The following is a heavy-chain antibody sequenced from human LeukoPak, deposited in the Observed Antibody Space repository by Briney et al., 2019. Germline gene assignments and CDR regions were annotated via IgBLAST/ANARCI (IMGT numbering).Heavy chain of an antibody. CDR2: IYYSGST. CDR1: GGSISSSSYY. J-gene: IGHJ4*02. V-gene: IGHV4-39*01. Sequence: PSETLSLTCTVSGGSISSSSYYWGWIRPPPGKGLEWIGSIYYSGSTYYNPSLKSRVTISVDTSKNQFSLKLSSVTAADTAVYYCARHIKGAHYFDYWGQGTLVTVSS. CDR3: ARHIKGAHYFDY. D-gene: IGHD3-10*01.